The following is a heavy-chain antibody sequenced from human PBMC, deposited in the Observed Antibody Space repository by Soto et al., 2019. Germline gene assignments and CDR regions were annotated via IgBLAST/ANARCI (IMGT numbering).Heavy chain of an antibody. D-gene: IGHD5-18*01. Sequence: ASETLSLTCTVSGGSISSYYWSWIRQPPGKGLEWIGYIYYSGSTNYNPSLKSRVTISVDTSKNQFSLKLSSVTAADTAVYYCAGLSYSYFLFDNWGQGTLLTVSS. J-gene: IGHJ4*01. CDR3: AGLSYSYFLFDN. V-gene: IGHV4-59*01. CDR1: GGSISSYY. CDR2: IYYSGST.